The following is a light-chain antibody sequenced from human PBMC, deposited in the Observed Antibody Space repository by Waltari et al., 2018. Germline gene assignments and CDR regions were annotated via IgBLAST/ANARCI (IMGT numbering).Light chain of an antibody. V-gene: IGKV3-20*01. CDR2: DVS. Sequence: EIMLTQSPGTLSLSPGERATLSCRASQSIRRFLAWYQQRPGQAPRLLIFDVSTRATGIPDRFCGSGSGTDFSLTISRLEPEDIAVYYCQHYVRLPVTFGQGTKLEIK. CDR3: QHYVRLPVT. J-gene: IGKJ1*01. CDR1: QSIRRF.